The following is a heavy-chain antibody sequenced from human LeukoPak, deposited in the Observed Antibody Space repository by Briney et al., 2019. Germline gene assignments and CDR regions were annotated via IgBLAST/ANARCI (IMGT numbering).Heavy chain of an antibody. CDR2: IIPIFGTA. D-gene: IGHD3-9*01. V-gene: IGHV1-69*01. J-gene: IGHJ4*02. Sequence: GASVKASCKASGGTFSSYAISWVRQAPGQGLEWMGGIIPIFGTANYAQKFQGRVTITADESTSTAYMELSSLRSEDTAVYYCARGYYDILTGYYVPYYFDYWGQGTLVTVSS. CDR1: GGTFSSYA. CDR3: ARGYYDILTGYYVPYYFDY.